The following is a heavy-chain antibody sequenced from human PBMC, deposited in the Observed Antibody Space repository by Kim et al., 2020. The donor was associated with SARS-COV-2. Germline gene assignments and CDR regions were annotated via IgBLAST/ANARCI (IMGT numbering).Heavy chain of an antibody. CDR1: GFSFRHYW. D-gene: IGHD2-15*01. CDR2: TTRDGSDK. CDR3: ATLDAANDP. V-gene: IGHV3-7*03. J-gene: IGHJ5*02. Sequence: GGSLRLSCAASGFSFRHYWMSWVRQAPGKGLEWVATTTRDGSDKHYEDSVKGRFTMSRDNANNTLHLQMNSLRIEDTAIYYCATLDAANDPGG.